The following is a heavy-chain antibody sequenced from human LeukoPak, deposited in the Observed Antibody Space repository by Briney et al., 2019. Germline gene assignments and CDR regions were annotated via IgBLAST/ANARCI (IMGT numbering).Heavy chain of an antibody. D-gene: IGHD4-17*01. Sequence: PSETLSLTCAVYGGSFSGYYWSWIRQPPGKGLEWIGEINHSGSTNYNPSLKSRVTISVDTSKNQFSLKLSSVTAADTAVYYCARDKNGDPVFDIWGQGTMVTVSS. CDR2: INHSGST. CDR1: GGSFSGYY. V-gene: IGHV4-34*01. CDR3: ARDKNGDPVFDI. J-gene: IGHJ3*02.